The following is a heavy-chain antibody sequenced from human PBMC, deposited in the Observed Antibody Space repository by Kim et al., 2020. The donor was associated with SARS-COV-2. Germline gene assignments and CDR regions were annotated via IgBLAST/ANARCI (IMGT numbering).Heavy chain of an antibody. V-gene: IGHV3-48*03. J-gene: IGHJ3*02. Sequence: GGSLRLSCAASGFTFSSYEMNWVRQAPGKGLEWVSYISSSGSTIYYADSVKGRFTISRDNAKNSLYLQMNSLRAEDTAVYYCAYNGALGATVAFDIWGQGTMVTVSS. CDR1: GFTFSSYE. CDR3: AYNGALGATVAFDI. D-gene: IGHD1-26*01. CDR2: ISSSGSTI.